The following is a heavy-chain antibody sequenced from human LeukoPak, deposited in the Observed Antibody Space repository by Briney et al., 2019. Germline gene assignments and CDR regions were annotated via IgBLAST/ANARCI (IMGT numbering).Heavy chain of an antibody. J-gene: IGHJ4*02. V-gene: IGHV1-2*06. CDR3: ARTDGVDY. D-gene: IGHD4-17*01. Sequence: ASVKVSCTASGYTFTGYYMHWVRQAPGQGLEWVGRINPNSGGTNYAQEFQGRVTMTRDTSISTAYMELSSLRSDDTAVYYCARTDGVDYWGQGTLVTVSS. CDR1: GYTFTGYY. CDR2: INPNSGGT.